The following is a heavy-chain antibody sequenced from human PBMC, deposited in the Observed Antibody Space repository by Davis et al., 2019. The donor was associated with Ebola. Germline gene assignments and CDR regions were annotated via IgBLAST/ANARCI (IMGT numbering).Heavy chain of an antibody. J-gene: IGHJ5*02. CDR1: GGSISSSSYY. Sequence: MPSETLSLTCTVSGGSISSSSYYWGWIRQPPGKGLEWIGSTYYSGSTYYNPSLKSRVTISVDTSKNQFSLKLSSVTAADTAVYYCARRTGGFNNWFDPWGQGTLVTVSS. D-gene: IGHD7-27*01. V-gene: IGHV4-39*07. CDR2: TYYSGST. CDR3: ARRTGGFNNWFDP.